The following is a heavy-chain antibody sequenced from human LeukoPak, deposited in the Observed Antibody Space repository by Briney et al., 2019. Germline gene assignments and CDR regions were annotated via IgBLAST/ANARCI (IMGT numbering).Heavy chain of an antibody. D-gene: IGHD2-21*02. CDR2: INPSGGST. J-gene: IGHJ5*02. CDR1: GYTFTSYY. V-gene: IGHV1-46*01. Sequence: ASVKVSCKASGYTFTSYYMHWVRQAPGQGLEWMGIINPSGGSTSYAQKFQGRVTMTRDTSTSTVYMELSSLRSEDTAVYYCARDIVVVTANEGTRWLHNWFDPWGQGTLVTVSS. CDR3: ARDIVVVTANEGTRWLHNWFDP.